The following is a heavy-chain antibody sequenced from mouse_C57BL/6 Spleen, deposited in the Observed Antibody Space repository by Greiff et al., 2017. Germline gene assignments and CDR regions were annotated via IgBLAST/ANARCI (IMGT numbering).Heavy chain of an antibody. Sequence: VQLQQPGAELVRPGTSVKLSCKASGYTFTSYWMHWVKQRPGQGLEWIGVIDPSDSYTNYNQKFKGKATLTVDTSSSTAYMQLSSLTSEDSAVYYCARDSYYGSSLAWFAYWGQGTLVTVSA. CDR2: IDPSDSYT. CDR3: ARDSYYGSSLAWFAY. D-gene: IGHD1-1*01. CDR1: GYTFTSYW. J-gene: IGHJ3*01. V-gene: IGHV1-59*01.